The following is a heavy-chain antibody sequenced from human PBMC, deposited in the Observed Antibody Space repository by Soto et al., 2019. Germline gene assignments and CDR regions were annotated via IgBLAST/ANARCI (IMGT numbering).Heavy chain of an antibody. V-gene: IGHV4-59*08. CDR2: IHDSVTT. CDR1: GASVSNSY. Sequence: QVQLQESGPGLVKPSETLSLACTVSGASVSNSYWSWIRQPPGKGLEWIGYIHDSVTTTYNPSLKSRVTISVGTSKNQFSLKLNSVTAADTAVYYCARRYSYGHFDYWGQGTLVTVSS. CDR3: ARRYSYGHFDY. J-gene: IGHJ4*02. D-gene: IGHD1-1*01.